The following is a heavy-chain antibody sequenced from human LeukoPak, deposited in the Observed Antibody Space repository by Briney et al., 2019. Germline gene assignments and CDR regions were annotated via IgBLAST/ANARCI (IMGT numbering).Heavy chain of an antibody. Sequence: SETLSLTCAVYGGSFSGYYWSWIRQPPGKGLEWIGEINHSGSTNYNPSLKSRVTISVDTSKNQFSLKLSSVTAADTAVYYCARGVKLRYFGWLFRSVGAFDIWGQGTMVTVSS. J-gene: IGHJ3*02. D-gene: IGHD3-9*01. CDR1: GGSFSGYY. CDR3: ARGVKLRYFGWLFRSVGAFDI. V-gene: IGHV4-34*01. CDR2: INHSGST.